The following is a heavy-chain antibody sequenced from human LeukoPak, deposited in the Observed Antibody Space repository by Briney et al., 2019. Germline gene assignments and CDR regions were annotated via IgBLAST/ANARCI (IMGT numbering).Heavy chain of an antibody. J-gene: IGHJ4*02. CDR3: ARGAEQWLVDY. Sequence: SETLSLTCTVSGGSISSYYCSWIRQPPGKGLEWIGYIYYSGSTNYNPSLKSRVTISVDTSKNQFSLKLSSVTAADTAVYYCARGAEQWLVDYWGQGTLVTVSS. CDR2: IYYSGST. D-gene: IGHD6-19*01. V-gene: IGHV4-59*01. CDR1: GGSISSYY.